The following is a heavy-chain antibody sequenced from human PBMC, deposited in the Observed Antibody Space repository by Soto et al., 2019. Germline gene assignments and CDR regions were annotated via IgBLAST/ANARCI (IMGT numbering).Heavy chain of an antibody. D-gene: IGHD6-19*01. V-gene: IGHV3-15*07. Sequence: EAQLVESGGGLVKPGGSLRLSCAASGFTFSNVWMHWVRQAPGKGLEWVGRIKSKIDGETTDYAAPVKGRFSLSRDDSDLTLYLLMTRPKSDHTAVYFCTPLALKDVSGWYAFAEWWQGNLVTVPS. CDR3: TPLALKDVSGWYAFAE. CDR1: GFTFSNVW. J-gene: IGHJ4*02. CDR2: IKSKIDGETT.